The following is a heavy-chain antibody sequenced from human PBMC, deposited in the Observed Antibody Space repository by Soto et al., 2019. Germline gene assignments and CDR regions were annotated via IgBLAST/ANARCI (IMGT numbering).Heavy chain of an antibody. CDR1: GFTFSSYD. J-gene: IGHJ4*02. CDR3: AKSLTYYYDSSGYGDFDY. CDR2: ISYDGSNK. Sequence: GGSLRLSCTASGFTFSSYDMHWVRQAPGKGLEWVAVISYDGSNKYCVDSVKGRFTISRDNPKNTLYLQMNSLRAEDTAVYYCAKSLTYYYDSSGYGDFDYWGQGTLVTVS. V-gene: IGHV3-30*18. D-gene: IGHD3-22*01.